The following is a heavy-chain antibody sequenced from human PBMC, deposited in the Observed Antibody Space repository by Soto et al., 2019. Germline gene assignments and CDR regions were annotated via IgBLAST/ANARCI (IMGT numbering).Heavy chain of an antibody. D-gene: IGHD1-26*01. CDR3: ARAAGGSYPQYDY. J-gene: IGHJ4*02. CDR2: ISYDGRDK. V-gene: IGHV3-30*04. CDR1: GFTFSSYA. Sequence: QVQLVESGGGVVQPGRSLRLSCAASGFTFSSYAMHWVRQAPGTGLEWVAVISYDGRDKYYPDSVKGRFTISRDNYKNTLDLQLNSVRAEDTAVYYCARAAGGSYPQYDYWGQGTLVTVSS.